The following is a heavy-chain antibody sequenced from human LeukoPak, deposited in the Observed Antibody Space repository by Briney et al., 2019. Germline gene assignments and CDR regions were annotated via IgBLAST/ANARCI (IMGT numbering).Heavy chain of an antibody. J-gene: IGHJ3*01. D-gene: IGHD2-15*01. CDR2: IRDDGSAK. CDR1: GFTFSGYY. Sequence: PGGSLRLSCATSGFTFSGYYMTWVRQAPGKGLEWVASIRDDGSAKFYMDSVKGRFTISRDNAKNSLDLQLNSLRDEDTAVYYCARFILYHGAFDFWGQGTMVTVSS. V-gene: IGHV3-7*01. CDR3: ARFILYHGAFDF.